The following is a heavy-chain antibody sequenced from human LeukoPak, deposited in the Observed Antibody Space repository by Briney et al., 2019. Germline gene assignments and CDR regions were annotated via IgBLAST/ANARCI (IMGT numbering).Heavy chain of an antibody. CDR3: ASWAPLAPSPSRDGYNYWFDP. D-gene: IGHD5-24*01. V-gene: IGHV4-61*08. Sequence: SETLSLTCTVSGGSISCGDYYWSWIRQPPGKGLKWIVYIYYSGSTNYNPSLKSRVTISVDTSKNQFSLKLSSVTAADTAVYYCASWAPLAPSPSRDGYNYWFDPWGQGTLVTVSS. J-gene: IGHJ5*02. CDR1: GGSISCGDYY. CDR2: IYYSGST.